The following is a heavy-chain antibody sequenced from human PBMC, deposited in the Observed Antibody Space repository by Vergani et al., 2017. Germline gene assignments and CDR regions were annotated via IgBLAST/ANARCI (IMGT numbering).Heavy chain of an antibody. D-gene: IGHD1-26*01. CDR1: GGSLRSNNW. Sequence: QVQLQESGPGLVKPSGTLSLTCAVSGGSLRSNNWWSWVRQPPGKGLEWVGEIYHSGSTKYNPSLKMRVTISVDKSKNQFSLKLSSVAAADTAGYCVGRDGGYYGRINWFDPWGQGTLVTFSS. CDR3: GRDGGYYGRINWFDP. V-gene: IGHV4-4*01. J-gene: IGHJ5*02. CDR2: IYHSGST.